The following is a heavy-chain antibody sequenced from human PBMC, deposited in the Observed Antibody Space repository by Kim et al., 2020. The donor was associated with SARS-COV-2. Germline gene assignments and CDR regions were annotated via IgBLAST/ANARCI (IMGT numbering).Heavy chain of an antibody. CDR3: ARDRGYCTGCACYTIFDY. D-gene: IGHD2-8*02. V-gene: IGHV3-7*03. CDR2: IKEDGTEK. CDR1: GVSFNNYW. J-gene: IGHJ4*02. Sequence: GGSLRLSCAASGVSFNNYWMGWVRQTPGKGLEWVAHIKEDGTEKYYVDSVKGRFTISRDNARNSLYLQMNSLRAEDTAVYYCARDRGYCTGCACYTIFDYWGQGTQVTVSS.